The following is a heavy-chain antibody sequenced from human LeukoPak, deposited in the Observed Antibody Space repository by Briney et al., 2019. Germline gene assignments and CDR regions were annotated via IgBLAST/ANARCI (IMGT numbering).Heavy chain of an antibody. Sequence: GGSLRLSCAASGFTFSSYSMNWVRQAPGKGLEWVSYISSSSSTIYYADSVKGRFTISRDNAKNSLYLQMNSLRAEDTAVYYCARDRGPDCVWGSVDYWGQGTLVTVSS. V-gene: IGHV3-48*01. D-gene: IGHD3-16*01. J-gene: IGHJ4*02. CDR3: ARDRGPDCVWGSVDY. CDR1: GFTFSSYS. CDR2: ISSSSSTI.